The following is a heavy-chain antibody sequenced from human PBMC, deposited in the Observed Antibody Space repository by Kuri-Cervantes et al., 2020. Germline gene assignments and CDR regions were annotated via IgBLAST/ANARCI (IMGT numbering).Heavy chain of an antibody. CDR1: GITFRSYG. V-gene: IGHV3-30*02. J-gene: IGHJ1*01. D-gene: IGHD2-2*01. CDR2: LRYDGSDK. CDR3: SRDSSPYFCSSISCYGVGYFHH. Sequence: GESLKISCAAAGITFRSYGMHWVRQAPGKGLERVAFLRYDGSDKYYADSVKGRFSISRDNAKNSLYLQMNSLRAEDTALYYCSRDSSPYFCSSISCYGVGYFHHWGQGTLVTVSS.